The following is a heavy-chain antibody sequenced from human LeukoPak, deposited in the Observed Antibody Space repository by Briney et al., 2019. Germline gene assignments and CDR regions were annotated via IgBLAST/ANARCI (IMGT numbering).Heavy chain of an antibody. D-gene: IGHD3-22*01. CDR3: ASHPLGGYYYDSSGPPAGGRFDY. J-gene: IGHJ4*02. CDR2: ISSSGSTI. V-gene: IGHV3-11*01. Sequence: GGSLRLSCAASGFTFSDYYMSWIRQAPGKGLEWVSYISSSGSTIYYADSVKGRFTISRDNAKNSLYLQMNSLRAEDTAVYYCASHPLGGYYYDSSGPPAGGRFDYWGQGTLVTVSS. CDR1: GFTFSDYY.